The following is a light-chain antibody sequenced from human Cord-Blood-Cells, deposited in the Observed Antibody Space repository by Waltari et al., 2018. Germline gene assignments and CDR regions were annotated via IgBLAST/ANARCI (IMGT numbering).Light chain of an antibody. J-gene: IGLJ1*01. V-gene: IGLV2-11*01. CDR1: SSDVGGYNY. Sequence: QSALTQPRSVSGSPGQSVTISCNGTSSDVGGYNYVPCYQQHPGKAPKLMIYDVSKRPSGVPDRFSGSKSGNTASLTISGLQAEDEADYYCCSYAGSYTYVFGTGTKVTVL. CDR2: DVS. CDR3: CSYAGSYTYV.